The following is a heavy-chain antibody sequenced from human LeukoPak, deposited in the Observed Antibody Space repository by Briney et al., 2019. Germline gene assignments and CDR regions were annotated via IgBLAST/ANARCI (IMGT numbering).Heavy chain of an antibody. CDR1: GYTFTSYA. Sequence: GASVKVSCKASGYTFTSYAMHWVRQAPGQRLEWMGWINAGNGNTKYSQKFQGRVTMTTDTSTSTAYMELRSLRSDDTAVYYCARDLNIVVVPGNFDYWGQGTLVTVSS. CDR2: INAGNGNT. J-gene: IGHJ4*02. V-gene: IGHV1-3*01. D-gene: IGHD2-2*01. CDR3: ARDLNIVVVPGNFDY.